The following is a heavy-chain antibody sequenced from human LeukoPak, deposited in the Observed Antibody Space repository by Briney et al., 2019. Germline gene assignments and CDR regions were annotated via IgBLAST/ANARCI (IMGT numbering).Heavy chain of an antibody. V-gene: IGHV1-3*01. CDR1: GYTFTSYA. Sequence: ASVKVSCKVSGYTFTSYAIHWVRQAPGQRLEWVGWISVGNGNTKYSQTLQGRVTITRETSASTAYMELSSLRSEDTAVYYCTRERGQGRYDYWGQGTLVTVSS. CDR3: TRERGQGRYDY. J-gene: IGHJ4*02. CDR2: ISVGNGNT.